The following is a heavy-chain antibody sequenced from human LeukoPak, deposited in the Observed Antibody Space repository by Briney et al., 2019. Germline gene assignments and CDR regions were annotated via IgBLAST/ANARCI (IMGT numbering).Heavy chain of an antibody. Sequence: PGGSLRLSCAASGFTFDDYAIHWVRQAPGKGLEWVSGISWNSGSIGYADSVKGRFTISRDNAKNSLYLQMNSLRAEDTALYYCAKGGFGELLISSGFDYWGQGTLVTVSS. CDR2: ISWNSGSI. D-gene: IGHD3-10*01. CDR1: GFTFDDYA. CDR3: AKGGFGELLISSGFDY. J-gene: IGHJ4*02. V-gene: IGHV3-9*01.